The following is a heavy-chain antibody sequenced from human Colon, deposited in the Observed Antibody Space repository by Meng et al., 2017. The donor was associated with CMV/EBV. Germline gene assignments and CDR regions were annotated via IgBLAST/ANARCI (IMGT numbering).Heavy chain of an antibody. J-gene: IGHJ5*02. D-gene: IGHD6-13*01. CDR1: GGSISSGRSY. Sequence: SGGSISSGRSYWSWLRQHPGKGLEWIGYIYYSGSTYYNPSLKSRVTISVDTSKNQFSLKLSSVTAADTAVYYCARRGGQQQLVHWFDPWGQGTLVTVSS. CDR2: IYYSGST. V-gene: IGHV4-31*02. CDR3: ARRGGQQQLVHWFDP.